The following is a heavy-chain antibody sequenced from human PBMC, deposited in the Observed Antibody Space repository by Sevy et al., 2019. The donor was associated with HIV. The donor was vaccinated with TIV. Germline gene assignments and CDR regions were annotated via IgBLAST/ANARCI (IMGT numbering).Heavy chain of an antibody. CDR3: ARRGYDYYYYYGMDV. CDR1: GYTFTSYD. CDR2: MNPNSGNT. V-gene: IGHV1-8*01. J-gene: IGHJ6*02. D-gene: IGHD2-2*01. Sequence: ASVKVSCKASGYTFTSYDINWVRQATGQGLEWMGWMNPNSGNTGYAQKFQGRVTMTRNTSISTAYMELSSLRSEDTAVYYCARRGYDYYYYYGMDVWGQGTTVTVSS.